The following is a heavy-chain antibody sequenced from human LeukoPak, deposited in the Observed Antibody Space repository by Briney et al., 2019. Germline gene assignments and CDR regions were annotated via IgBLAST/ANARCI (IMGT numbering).Heavy chain of an antibody. D-gene: IGHD5-24*01. V-gene: IGHV1-46*01. Sequence: ASVKVSCKASGYTFTSYYMHWVRQAPGQGLEWMGIINPSGGSTSYAQKFQGRVTMTRDTSTSTVYMELSSLRSEDTAVYYCARDGQMATIIGYYFDYWGQGTLVTVSS. CDR2: INPSGGST. CDR1: GYTFTSYY. J-gene: IGHJ4*02. CDR3: ARDGQMATIIGYYFDY.